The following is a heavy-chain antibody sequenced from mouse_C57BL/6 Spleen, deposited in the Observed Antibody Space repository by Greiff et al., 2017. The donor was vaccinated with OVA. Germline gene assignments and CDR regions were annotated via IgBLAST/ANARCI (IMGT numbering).Heavy chain of an antibody. CDR1: GFTFTDYG. D-gene: IGHD1-1*01. Sequence: EVKVEESGGGLVKPGGSLKLSCAASGFTFTDYGMHWVRQAPEKGLEWVAYISSGSGTIYYADTVKGRFTISRDNAKNTLFLQLTSLRSEDTAMYYCERPYYGSSYGWYFDVWGTGTTVTVSS. J-gene: IGHJ1*03. CDR3: ERPYYGSSYGWYFDV. CDR2: ISSGSGTI. V-gene: IGHV5-17*01.